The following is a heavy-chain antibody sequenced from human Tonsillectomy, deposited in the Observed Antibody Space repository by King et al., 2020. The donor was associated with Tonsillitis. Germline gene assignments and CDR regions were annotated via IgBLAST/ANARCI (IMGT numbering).Heavy chain of an antibody. V-gene: IGHV3-7*01. CDR2: INKGGIEK. D-gene: IGHD6-19*01. Sequence: QLVQSGGGLVQPGGSLRLSCVGSGFTFCTYWMTWVRQAPGKGLEWVANINKGGIEKSYVDSVEGRFTISRDNAKNSLYLQMNSLRGEDTAVYYCARDSTPVEAPNISYDAFDIWGQGTMVTVSP. CDR1: GFTFCTYW. J-gene: IGHJ3*02. CDR3: ARDSTPVEAPNISYDAFDI.